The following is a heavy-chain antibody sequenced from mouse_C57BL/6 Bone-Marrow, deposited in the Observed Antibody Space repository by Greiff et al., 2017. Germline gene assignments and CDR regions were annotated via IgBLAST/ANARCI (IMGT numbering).Heavy chain of an antibody. CDR1: GYTFTSYW. V-gene: IGHV1-55*01. D-gene: IGHD2-5*01. Sequence: QVQLQQPGAELVKPGASVKMSCKASGYTFTSYWITWVKQRPGQGLEWIGDIYPGSGSTNYNEKFKIKATLTVDTSSSTSYTQLSSLTSEDSAVYYCARPYSSNYWYFDVWGTGTTVTVSS. CDR2: IYPGSGST. J-gene: IGHJ1*03. CDR3: ARPYSSNYWYFDV.